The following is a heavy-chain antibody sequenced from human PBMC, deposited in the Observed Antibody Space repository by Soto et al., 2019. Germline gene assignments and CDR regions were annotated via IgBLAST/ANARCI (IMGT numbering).Heavy chain of an antibody. Sequence: PSETLSLTCTVSGGSISSSSYYWGWIRQPPGKGLEWIGSIYYSGSTYYNPSLKSRVTISVDTSKNQFSLKLGSVTAADTAVYYCARRRWLQSPLDYWGQGTLVTVSS. CDR1: GGSISSSSYY. V-gene: IGHV4-39*01. J-gene: IGHJ4*02. CDR3: ARRRWLQSPLDY. CDR2: IYYSGST. D-gene: IGHD5-12*01.